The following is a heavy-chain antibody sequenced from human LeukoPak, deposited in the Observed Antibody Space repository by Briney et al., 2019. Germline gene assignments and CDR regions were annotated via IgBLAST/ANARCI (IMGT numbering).Heavy chain of an antibody. CDR1: GFTFSSYA. J-gene: IGHJ3*02. CDR3: ARVRPVVVINDAFDI. D-gene: IGHD3-22*01. Sequence: GGSLRLSCAASGFTFSSYAMHWVRQAPGKGLEWVAVISYDGSNKYYADSVKGRFTISRDNSENTLYLQMNSLRAEDTAVYYCARVRPVVVINDAFDIWGQGTMVTVSS. V-gene: IGHV3-30*04. CDR2: ISYDGSNK.